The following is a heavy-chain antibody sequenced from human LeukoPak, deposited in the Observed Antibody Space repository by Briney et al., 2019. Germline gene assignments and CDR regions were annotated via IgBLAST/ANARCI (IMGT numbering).Heavy chain of an antibody. CDR1: GXTFSTYW. J-gene: IGHJ4*02. Sequence: PGGSLRLSWAASGXTFSTYWVHWVRQAPGKGLVWVARIKGDGSSTIYADSVKGRFTISRDNSKNTLYLQTSSLRAEDTAVYYCARASTTVPNLLDHWGRGTLVTVSS. D-gene: IGHD4-17*01. CDR2: IKGDGSST. CDR3: ARASTTVPNLLDH. V-gene: IGHV3-74*01.